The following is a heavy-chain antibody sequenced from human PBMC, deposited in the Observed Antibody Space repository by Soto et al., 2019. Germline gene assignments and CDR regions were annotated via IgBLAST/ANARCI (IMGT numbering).Heavy chain of an antibody. V-gene: IGHV1-69*01. CDR2: IIPIFGTA. CDR1: GGTFSSYA. CDR3: ARIRWLWMGAFDY. D-gene: IGHD5-12*01. Sequence: QVQLVQSGAEVKKPGSSVKVSCKASGGTFSSYAISWVRQAPGQGLEWMGGIIPIFGTANYAQKFQGRVTIAADDAANTACMALIRLRCEDTAVYDWARIRWLWMGAFDYWGQGTLVTVSS. J-gene: IGHJ4*02.